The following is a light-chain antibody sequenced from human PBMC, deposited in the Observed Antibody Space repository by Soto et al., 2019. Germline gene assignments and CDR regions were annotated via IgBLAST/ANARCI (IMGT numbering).Light chain of an antibody. J-gene: IGKJ5*01. CDR1: QDVSDY. CDR3: QYLNGAPTIT. CDR2: AAY. Sequence: DIQLTQSPSFLSASVGDRVTITCRASQDVSDYLAWYQHAPGKAPNLLIYAAYTLQSGVPSRFSGSGSGTEFSLTITSLQPEDVATDYCQYLNGAPTITFGQGTRLDVK. V-gene: IGKV1-9*01.